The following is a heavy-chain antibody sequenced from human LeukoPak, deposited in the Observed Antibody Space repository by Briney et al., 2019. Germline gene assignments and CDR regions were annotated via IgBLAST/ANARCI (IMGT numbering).Heavy chain of an antibody. CDR2: ISGSGDST. CDR1: GFTFSSHA. Sequence: PGGSLRLSCAASGFTFSSHAMTWVRQAPGKGLEGVSAISGSGDSTYYADSVKGRFTISRDNSKNTLYLQVNSLRAEDTAVYYCARRAVSGTSPLDYWGQGTLVTVSS. D-gene: IGHD6-19*01. V-gene: IGHV3-23*01. CDR3: ARRAVSGTSPLDY. J-gene: IGHJ4*02.